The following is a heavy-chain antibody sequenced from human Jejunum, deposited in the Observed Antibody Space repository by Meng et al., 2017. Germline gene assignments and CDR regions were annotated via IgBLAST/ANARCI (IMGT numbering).Heavy chain of an antibody. CDR3: AKLTTN. CDR2: ISVSTSST. Sequence: VPLSHCGWGFVQPGASLRLSCAASGFTFTSHTLSLVRQAPGKGLEWVSSISVSTSSTYYTDSVKGRFTISRDNSKNTLYLQMDSLRAEDTAVYYCAKLTTNWGQGTLVTVSS. V-gene: IGHV3-23*01. D-gene: IGHD1-14*01. CDR1: GFTFTSHT. J-gene: IGHJ4*02.